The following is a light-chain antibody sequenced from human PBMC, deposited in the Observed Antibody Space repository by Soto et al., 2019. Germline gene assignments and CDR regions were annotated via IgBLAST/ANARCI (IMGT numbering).Light chain of an antibody. CDR1: QSVFSNSKSRNH. CDR3: HQYFRSPIT. V-gene: IGKV4-1*01. J-gene: IGKJ4*01. Sequence: DIVMAQSPDSLAVSLGDRSTINCKSSQSVFSNSKSRNHLSWYQQKPGQPPKLLIYWATTRESGVPDRFRGSGSGTDFTLTVSGLQAEDVAIYYCHQYFRSPITFGGGPKVDIK. CDR2: WAT.